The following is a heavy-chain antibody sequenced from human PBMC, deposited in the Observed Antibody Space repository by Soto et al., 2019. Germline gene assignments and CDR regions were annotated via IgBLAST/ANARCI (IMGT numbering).Heavy chain of an antibody. CDR3: AKKVNSGSGSQFFDY. CDR1: GFTFSSYS. Sequence: GGSLRLSCAASGFTFSSYSMNWVRQAPGKGLEWVSGFRSGGDDETTYYADAVRGRFTISRDNSKNTLFLQMNSLRAEDTAIYYCAKKVNSGSGSQFFDYWGQGTLVTVSS. V-gene: IGHV3-23*01. CDR2: FRSGGDDETT. J-gene: IGHJ4*02. D-gene: IGHD3-10*01.